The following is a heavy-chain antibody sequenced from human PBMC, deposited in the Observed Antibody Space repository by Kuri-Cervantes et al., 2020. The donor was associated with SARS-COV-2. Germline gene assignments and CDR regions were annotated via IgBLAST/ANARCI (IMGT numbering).Heavy chain of an antibody. CDR1: GFTFNTCA. CDR2: VSSDGTNQ. Sequence: GESLKISCAASGFTFNTCAMHWVHQAPGKGLEWVAMVSSDGTNQSYADSVRGRFTISRDNSKNTLYLQMNSLRAEDTAVYYCAKCGELLTSSYYYYGMDVWGQGTTVTVSS. J-gene: IGHJ6*02. CDR3: AKCGELLTSSYYYYGMDV. V-gene: IGHV3-30*04. D-gene: IGHD1-26*01.